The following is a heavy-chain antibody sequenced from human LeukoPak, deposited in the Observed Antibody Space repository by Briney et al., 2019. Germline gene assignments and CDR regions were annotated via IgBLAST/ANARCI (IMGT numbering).Heavy chain of an antibody. CDR2: IYPGDSDT. D-gene: IGHD2-2*01. CDR1: GYSFTSYW. J-gene: IGHJ4*02. V-gene: IGHV5-51*01. Sequence: SGESLKISCKGSGYSFTSYWIGWVRQMPGKGLEWMGIIYPGDSDTRYSPSFQGQVTISVDKSISTAYLQWSSLKASDTAMYYCARRGRYCSSTSCPGFDYWGQGTLVTVSS. CDR3: ARRGRYCSSTSCPGFDY.